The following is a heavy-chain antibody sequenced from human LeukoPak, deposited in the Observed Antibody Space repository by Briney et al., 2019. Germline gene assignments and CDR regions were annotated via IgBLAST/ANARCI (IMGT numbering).Heavy chain of an antibody. CDR3: ARGACSSTSCYRDCFDP. CDR2: INPNSGGT. Sequence: ASVKVSCKASGYTFSGFYMHWVRQAPGQGLEWMGWINPNSGGTNYAQKFQGRVTMTRDTSISTAYMELSRLRSDDTAVYYCARGACSSTSCYRDCFDPWGQGNLVTVSS. D-gene: IGHD2-2*01. CDR1: GYTFSGFY. J-gene: IGHJ5*02. V-gene: IGHV1-2*02.